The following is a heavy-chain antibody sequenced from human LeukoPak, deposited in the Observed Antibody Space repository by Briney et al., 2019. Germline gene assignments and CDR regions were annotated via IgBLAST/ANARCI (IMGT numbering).Heavy chain of an antibody. J-gene: IGHJ4*02. V-gene: IGHV3-53*05. CDR1: GFTVSSNY. CDR3: AKDHHGDYVFDY. D-gene: IGHD4-17*01. Sequence: GGSLRLSCAASGFTVSSNYMSWVRQAPGKGLEWVSVIYSGGSTYFADSVKGRFTISRDNSKNTLYLQMNSLRAEDTALYYCAKDHHGDYVFDYWGQGTLVTVSS. CDR2: IYSGGST.